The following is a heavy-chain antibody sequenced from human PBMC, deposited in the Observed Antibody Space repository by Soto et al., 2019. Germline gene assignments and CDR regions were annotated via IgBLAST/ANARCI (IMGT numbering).Heavy chain of an antibody. CDR1: GGTFSSYA. D-gene: IGHD3-10*01. CDR2: IIPIFGTA. CDR3: ARVGVTMVRGPYGMDV. V-gene: IGHV1-69*06. J-gene: IGHJ6*02. Sequence: SVKVSCKASGGTFSSYAISWVRQAPGQGLEWMGGIIPIFGTANYAQKFQGRVTITADKSTSTAYMELSSLRSEDAAVYYCARVGVTMVRGPYGMDVWGQGTTVTVSS.